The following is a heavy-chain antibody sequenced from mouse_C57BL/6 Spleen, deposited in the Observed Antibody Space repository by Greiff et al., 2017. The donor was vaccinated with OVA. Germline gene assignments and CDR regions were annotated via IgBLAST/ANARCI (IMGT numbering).Heavy chain of an antibody. Sequence: QVQLKESGAELVKPGASVKISCKASGYAFSSYWMNWVKQRPGKGLEWIGQIYPGDGDTNYNGKFKGKATLTADKSSSTAYMQLSSLTSEDSAVYFCARSYYSNYVFDYWGQGTTLTVSS. CDR3: ARSYYSNYVFDY. V-gene: IGHV1-80*01. D-gene: IGHD2-5*01. J-gene: IGHJ2*01. CDR2: IYPGDGDT. CDR1: GYAFSSYW.